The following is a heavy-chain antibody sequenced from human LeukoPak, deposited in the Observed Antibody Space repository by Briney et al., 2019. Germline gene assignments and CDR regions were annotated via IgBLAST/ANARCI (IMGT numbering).Heavy chain of an antibody. J-gene: IGHJ4*02. V-gene: IGHV3-23*01. CDR3: ARNFMVKRYIDS. D-gene: IGHD5-18*01. CDR2: ISGGGRTR. Sequence: GGSLRLSCAASGFVFTNHAMSWVRQSPGRAGEWVTVISGGGRTREYAHPVKGRFTVSSDIYKNKVSLQMNRLRVEDTGIYYCARNFMVKRYIDSWGQGTQVTVSS. CDR1: GFVFTNHA.